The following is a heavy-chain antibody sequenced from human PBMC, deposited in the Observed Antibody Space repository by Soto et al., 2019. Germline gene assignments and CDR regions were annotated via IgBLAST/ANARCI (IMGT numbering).Heavy chain of an antibody. J-gene: IGHJ6*02. D-gene: IGHD2-2*01. CDR1: GYTCTVYY. CDR2: INPKSGGT. Sequence: ASVKVSCKASGYTCTVYYMHWVRQAPGPGLEWMGWINPKSGGTMYPQKYQGRVTMTWDTSIRTAYMALTSLRSDDTAVYYSASVRSVGYCSTKICCMPLYFLVLGVWG. V-gene: IGHV1-2*02. CDR3: ASVRSVGYCSTKICCMPLYFLVLGV.